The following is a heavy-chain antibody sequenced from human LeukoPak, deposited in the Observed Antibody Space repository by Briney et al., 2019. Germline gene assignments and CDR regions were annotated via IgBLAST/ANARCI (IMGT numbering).Heavy chain of an antibody. CDR3: ARGKDGEGLDY. CDR2: INSDGSST. CDR1: GFIFSSYW. J-gene: IGHJ4*02. V-gene: IGHV3-74*03. Sequence: GGSLRLSCAASGFIFSSYWMHWVPQAPGKGLVWVLRINSDGSSTTYADSVKGRFTIFRDNAKNTLDLLMNSLRAEDTAVYDCARGKDGEGLDYWGQGTLVTVSS. D-gene: IGHD4-17*01.